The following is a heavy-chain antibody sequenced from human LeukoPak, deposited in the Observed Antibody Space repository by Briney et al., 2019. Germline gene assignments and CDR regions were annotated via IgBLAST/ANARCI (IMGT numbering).Heavy chain of an antibody. V-gene: IGHV3-23*01. CDR2: ISPSGDIT. CDR1: GFTFSNHG. Sequence: GGTLRLSCAASGFTFSNHGMNWVRQAPGKGLEWVSGISPSGDITYYADSVKGQFTISRDNSKNTLYLEVISLTAEDTAVYYCAKDDAWLRFGEWSQGTLVTVS. D-gene: IGHD3-10*01. CDR3: AKDDAWLRFGE. J-gene: IGHJ4*02.